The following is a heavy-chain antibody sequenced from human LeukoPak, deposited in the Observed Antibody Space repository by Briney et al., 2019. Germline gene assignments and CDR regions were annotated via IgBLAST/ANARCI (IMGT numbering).Heavy chain of an antibody. CDR3: ARTYGEYQGFMDV. CDR2: IYYNGHT. D-gene: IGHD2-8*01. J-gene: IGHJ6*03. V-gene: IGHV4-59*02. Sequence: KPSETLSLTCTVSGDSVNGYYWSWIRQPPGKGLEWDGYIYYNGHTNNSRSLESRTTISIDPPRNQHTLKVRSFTPATPAVIYLARTYGEYQGFMDVWGKGTTVTVS. CDR1: GDSVNGYY.